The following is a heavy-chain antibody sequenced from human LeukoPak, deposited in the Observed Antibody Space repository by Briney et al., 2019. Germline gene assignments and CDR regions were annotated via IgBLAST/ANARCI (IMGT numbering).Heavy chain of an antibody. CDR1: GYTFTSYG. J-gene: IGHJ5*02. Sequence: ASVKVSCKASGYTFTSYGISWVRQAPGQGLEWMGWINPNSGGTNYAQKFQGRVTMTRDTSISTAYMELSRLRSDDTAVYYCARDLGVVVTATAFDPWGQGTLVTVSS. CDR2: INPNSGGT. CDR3: ARDLGVVVTATAFDP. V-gene: IGHV1-2*02. D-gene: IGHD2-21*02.